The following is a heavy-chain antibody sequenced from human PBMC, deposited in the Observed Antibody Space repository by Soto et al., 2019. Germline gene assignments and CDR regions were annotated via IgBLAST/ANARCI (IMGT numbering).Heavy chain of an antibody. V-gene: IGHV3-21*01. Sequence: EVQLVESGGGLVKPGESLRLSCAASGFSFSSYTMNWVRQAPGKGLQWVSSITNRGTHTYSADSVKGRFTISRENDKNSLYLTMNNLRAEDTAIYFCARAHEVAWFDSWGLGTLVTVTS. J-gene: IGHJ5*01. CDR3: ARAHEVAWFDS. CDR1: GFSFSSYT. D-gene: IGHD2-15*01. CDR2: ITNRGTHT.